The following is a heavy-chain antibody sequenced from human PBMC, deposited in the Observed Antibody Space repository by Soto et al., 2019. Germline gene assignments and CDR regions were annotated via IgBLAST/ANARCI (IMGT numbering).Heavy chain of an antibody. Sequence: GASVKVSCEASGGTFSSYTISWVRQAPGQGLEWMGRIIPILGIANYAQKFQGRVTITADTSTSTAYMELRSLRSDDTAVYYCARDRMTFRRWYFEHWGQGTLVTVS. CDR3: ARDRMTFRRWYFEH. J-gene: IGHJ1*01. CDR1: GGTFSSYT. V-gene: IGHV1-69*04. CDR2: IIPILGIA.